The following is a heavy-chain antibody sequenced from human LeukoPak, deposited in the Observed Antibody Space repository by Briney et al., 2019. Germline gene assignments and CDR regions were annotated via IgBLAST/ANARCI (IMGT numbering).Heavy chain of an antibody. CDR2: IKQDGSEK. CDR1: GFTFISYW. Sequence: GGSLRLSCAASGFTFISYWMTWVRQAPGKGLEWVANIKQDGSEKYYVDSVKGRFTISRDNAKNSLYLQMNSLRAEDTAVYYCARTAMVFDYWGQGTLVTVSS. D-gene: IGHD5-18*01. CDR3: ARTAMVFDY. V-gene: IGHV3-7*01. J-gene: IGHJ4*02.